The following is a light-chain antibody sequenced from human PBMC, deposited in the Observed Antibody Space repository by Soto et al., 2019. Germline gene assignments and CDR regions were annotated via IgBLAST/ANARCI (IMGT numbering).Light chain of an antibody. Sequence: QSVLTQPPSASGSPGQSVTISCTGTSSDVGGYNYVSWYQQHPGKAPKLMIYEVNNRPSGVPDRFSGSKSGSTASLTVSGLQAEDEADYYCRSYAGSSTYVVGTGTKLTVL. J-gene: IGLJ1*01. CDR2: EVN. CDR3: RSYAGSSTYV. CDR1: SSDVGGYNY. V-gene: IGLV2-8*01.